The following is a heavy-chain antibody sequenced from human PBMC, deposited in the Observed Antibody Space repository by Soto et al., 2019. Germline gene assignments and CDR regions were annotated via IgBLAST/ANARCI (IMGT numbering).Heavy chain of an antibody. J-gene: IGHJ4*02. CDR2: IIPIFGTA. CDR3: ARDLGNYDSSGYYPQGFDY. V-gene: IGHV1-69*05. CDR1: GGTFSSYA. Sequence: GASVKVSCKASGGTFSSYAISWVRQAPGQGLEWMGGIIPIFGTANYAQKFQGRVTITTDESTSTAYMELSSLRSEDTAVYYCARDLGNYDSSGYYPQGFDYWGQGTLVTVSS. D-gene: IGHD3-22*01.